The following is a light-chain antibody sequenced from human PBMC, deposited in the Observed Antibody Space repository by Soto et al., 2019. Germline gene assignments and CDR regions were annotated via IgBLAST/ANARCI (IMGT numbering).Light chain of an antibody. CDR2: GAS. J-gene: IGKJ5*01. CDR3: QQYGSSPPIT. V-gene: IGKV3-20*01. Sequence: DIVLTQSPGTLSLSQGERATLPCRASQSVSSSYLAWYQQKPGQAPRLLIYGASSRATGIPDRFSGSGSGTDFTLTISRLEPEDFAVYYCQQYGSSPPITFGQGTRLEIK. CDR1: QSVSSSY.